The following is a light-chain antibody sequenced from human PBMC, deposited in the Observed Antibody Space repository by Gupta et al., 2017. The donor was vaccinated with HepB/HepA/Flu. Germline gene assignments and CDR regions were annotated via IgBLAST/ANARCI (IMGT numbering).Light chain of an antibody. V-gene: IGKV4-1*01. CDR3: KKYYSKNKGN. CDR2: WSC. CDR1: QSDLYSYNNKYY. Sequence: DIVIDPSPDLLAVSLGETATIICKSSQSDLYSYNNKYYLAWYQQKPGQPPKLLIYWSCTRESWVPARFSGSGSGTDVILKISSLQAEDVAVYYCKKYYSKNKGNLGGGKKVEIK. J-gene: IGKJ4*01.